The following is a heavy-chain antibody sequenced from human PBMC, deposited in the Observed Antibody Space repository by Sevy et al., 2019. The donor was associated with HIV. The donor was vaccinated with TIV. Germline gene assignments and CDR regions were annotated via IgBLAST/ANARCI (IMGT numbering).Heavy chain of an antibody. J-gene: IGHJ5*01. CDR2: ISSNTGTM. CDR1: GFTFSNYD. Sequence: GGSLRLSCAASGFTFSNYDMNWVRQAPGKGLEWISHISSNTGTMHYADPVKGRFSTSRDNAKNLLYLQMSSLRVEDTAFYYYGRNGGAYDFGFDSWGQGTLVTVSS. D-gene: IGHD3-16*01. V-gene: IGHV3-48*03. CDR3: GRNGGAYDFGFDS.